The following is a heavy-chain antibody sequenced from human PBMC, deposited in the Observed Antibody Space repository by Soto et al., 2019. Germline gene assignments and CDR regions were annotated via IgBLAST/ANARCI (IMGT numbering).Heavy chain of an antibody. CDR1: GYTFTSYA. Sequence: GASVEVSSTASGYTFTSYAMHWLRQSPGQRLEWMGWINAGNGNTKYSQKFQGRVTITRDTSASTAYMELSSLRSEDTAVYYCARSTMVRGVTPWGQGTRGTVS. V-gene: IGHV1-3*01. CDR2: INAGNGNT. CDR3: ARSTMVRGVTP. J-gene: IGHJ5*02. D-gene: IGHD3-10*01.